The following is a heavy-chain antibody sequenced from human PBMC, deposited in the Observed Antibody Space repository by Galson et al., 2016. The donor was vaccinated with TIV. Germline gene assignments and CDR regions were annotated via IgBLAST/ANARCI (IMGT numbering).Heavy chain of an antibody. CDR3: AKSPAYYYASSGYYRTGDYYFDY. J-gene: IGHJ4*02. V-gene: IGHV3-23*01. Sequence: SLRLSCAASGFTFSTFAMSWVRQAPGKGLEWVSGISGSGDSTNYADSVKGRFTISRDNSKNTLYLLMNSLRADDPAVYYCAKSPAYYYASSGYYRTGDYYFDYWGQGTLVTVSS. CDR1: GFTFSTFA. CDR2: ISGSGDST. D-gene: IGHD3-22*01.